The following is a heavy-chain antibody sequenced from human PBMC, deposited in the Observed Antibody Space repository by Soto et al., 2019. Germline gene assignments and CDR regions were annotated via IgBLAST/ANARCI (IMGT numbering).Heavy chain of an antibody. D-gene: IGHD3-22*01. CDR1: GGSISSSSYY. V-gene: IGHV4-39*01. CDR2: ISYSGST. Sequence: QVQLQESGPGLVKPSETLSLTCTVSGGSISSSSYYWDWTRQPPGKGLEWIGTISYSGSTYYNPSLKSRVTISGDMSKNQLSLTLSSVTAADTAVYYCARHVGEIYYDPRRGGMDVWGQGTTVTVSS. CDR3: ARHVGEIYYDPRRGGMDV. J-gene: IGHJ6*02.